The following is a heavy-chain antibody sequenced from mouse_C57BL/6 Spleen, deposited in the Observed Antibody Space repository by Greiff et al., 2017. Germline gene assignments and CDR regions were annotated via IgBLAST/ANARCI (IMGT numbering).Heavy chain of an antibody. CDR3: ARDWALYAMDY. J-gene: IGHJ4*01. CDR2: ISDGGSYT. D-gene: IGHD4-1*01. V-gene: IGHV5-4*01. Sequence: EVQVVESGGGLVKPGGSLKLSCAASGFTFSSYAMSWVRQTPEKRLEWVATISDGGSYTYYPDNVKGRFTISRDNAKNNLYLQMSHLKSEDTAMYYCARDWALYAMDYWGQGTSVTGSS. CDR1: GFTFSSYA.